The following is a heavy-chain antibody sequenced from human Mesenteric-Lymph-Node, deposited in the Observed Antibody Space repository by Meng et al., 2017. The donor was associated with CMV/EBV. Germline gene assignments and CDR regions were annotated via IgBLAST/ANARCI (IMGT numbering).Heavy chain of an antibody. Sequence: AGFTFSSHWMHWVRQAPGKGLVWVSHIGGGGSDTGYADSVKGRFTITRDNAKNTLFLRMNSLRVDDTAMYYCARYGSGSYYKDPFDYWGQGTLVTVSS. D-gene: IGHD3-10*01. V-gene: IGHV3-74*01. CDR3: ARYGSGSYYKDPFDY. J-gene: IGHJ4*02. CDR2: IGGGGSDT. CDR1: GFTFSSHW.